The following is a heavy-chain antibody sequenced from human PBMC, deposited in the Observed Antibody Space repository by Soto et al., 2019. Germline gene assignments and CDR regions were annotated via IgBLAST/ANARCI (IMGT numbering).Heavy chain of an antibody. CDR2: INAGNGNT. D-gene: IGHD3-3*01. CDR1: GYTFTSYA. V-gene: IGHV1-3*01. Sequence: ASVKVSCKASGYTFTSYAMHWVRQAPGQRLEWMGWINAGNGNTKYSQKFQGRVTITRDTSASTAYMELSSLRSEDTAVYYCARSITIFGVVIPRYHYGMDVWGQGTTVTVSS. J-gene: IGHJ6*02. CDR3: ARSITIFGVVIPRYHYGMDV.